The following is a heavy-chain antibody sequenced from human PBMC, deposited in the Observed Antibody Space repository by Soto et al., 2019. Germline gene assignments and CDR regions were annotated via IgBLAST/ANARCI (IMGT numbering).Heavy chain of an antibody. D-gene: IGHD3-22*01. CDR1: GYSFTSYW. V-gene: IGHV5-51*01. CDR3: ARTKGPYYYDSSGYYYFDY. CDR2: IYPGDSDT. J-gene: IGHJ4*02. Sequence: GESLKISCKGSGYSFTSYWIGWVRQMPGKGLEWMGIIYPGDSDTRYSPSFQGQVTISADKSISTAYLQWSSLKASDTAMYYCARTKGPYYYDSSGYYYFDYWGQGTRVTVSS.